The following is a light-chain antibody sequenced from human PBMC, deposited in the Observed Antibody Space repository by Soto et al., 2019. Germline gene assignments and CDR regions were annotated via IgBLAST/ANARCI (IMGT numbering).Light chain of an antibody. CDR3: SSYAGRDSWR. V-gene: IGLV2-8*01. Sequence: QSALTQPASVSGSPGQSITISCTGTSSDVGGYNYVSWYQQHPGKAPKLLIYEVFRRPSGVPDRFSGSKSGNTASLTVSGLQAEDEADYYCSSYAGRDSWRFGGGTKVTVL. CDR2: EVF. J-gene: IGLJ3*02. CDR1: SSDVGGYNY.